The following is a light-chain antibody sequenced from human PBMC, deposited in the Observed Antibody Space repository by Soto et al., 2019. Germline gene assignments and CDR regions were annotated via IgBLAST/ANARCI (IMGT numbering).Light chain of an antibody. CDR3: SSYTSTNPPVV. CDR2: EVS. J-gene: IGLJ2*01. Sequence: QSALTQSASVSGSPGQSITISCTGTRSDVGGYNYVSWYQQHPGKAPKLMISEVSNRPSGVSNRFSGSKSGNTASLTISGLQAEDEADYYCSSYTSTNPPVVFGGGTKLTVL. CDR1: RSDVGGYNY. V-gene: IGLV2-14*01.